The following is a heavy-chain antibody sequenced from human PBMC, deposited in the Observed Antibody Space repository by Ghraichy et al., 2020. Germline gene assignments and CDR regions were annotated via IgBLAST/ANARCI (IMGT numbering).Heavy chain of an antibody. CDR3: VKDQDYGEPLVFFDY. V-gene: IGHV3-64D*09. Sequence: GGSLRLSCSASGFTFSSYAMHWVRQAPGKGLEYVSAISSNGGSTYYADSVKGRFTISRDNSKNTLYLQMSSLRAEDTAVYYCVKDQDYGEPLVFFDYWGQGTLVTVSS. D-gene: IGHD4-17*01. J-gene: IGHJ4*02. CDR1: GFTFSSYA. CDR2: ISSNGGST.